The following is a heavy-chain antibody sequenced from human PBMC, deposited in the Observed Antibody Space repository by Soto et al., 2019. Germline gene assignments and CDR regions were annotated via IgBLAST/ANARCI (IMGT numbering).Heavy chain of an antibody. D-gene: IGHD3-3*01. Sequence: SETLSLTCTVSGGSISSYYWSWIRQPPGKGLEWIGYIYYSGSTNYNPSLKSRVTISVDTSKNQFSLKLSSVTAADTAVYYCASKDVWSGYYDYWGQGTLVTVSS. J-gene: IGHJ4*02. CDR2: IYYSGST. V-gene: IGHV4-59*01. CDR1: GGSISSYY. CDR3: ASKDVWSGYYDY.